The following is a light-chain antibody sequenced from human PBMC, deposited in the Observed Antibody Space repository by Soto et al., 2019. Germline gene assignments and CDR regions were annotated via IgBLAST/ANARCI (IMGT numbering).Light chain of an antibody. CDR1: HHVATN. CDR2: GAS. Sequence: EIVMTQSPVTLSVSPGERATLSCRASHHVATNLAWYQQKPGQPPRLLIYGASTRATGVSARFSGSGSGTEFTLTISSLQADDFAVYYCQQYTARPPWTFGQGTRV. J-gene: IGKJ1*01. V-gene: IGKV3-15*01. CDR3: QQYTARPPWT.